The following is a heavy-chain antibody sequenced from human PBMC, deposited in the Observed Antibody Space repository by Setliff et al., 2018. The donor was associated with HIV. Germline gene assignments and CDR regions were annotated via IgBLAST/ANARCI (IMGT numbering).Heavy chain of an antibody. Sequence: ASVKVSCKASGGTFSSYAISWVRQAPGQGLEWMGGIIPIYGTANYAQKFQGRVTITADESSSTAYMERSSLRSEDTAVYYCATGGYYYYDKSDYYYHVDVWGKGTTVTVSS. CDR1: GGTFSSYA. CDR2: IIPIYGTA. J-gene: IGHJ6*03. V-gene: IGHV1-69*13. CDR3: ATGGYYYYDKSDYYYHVDV. D-gene: IGHD3-22*01.